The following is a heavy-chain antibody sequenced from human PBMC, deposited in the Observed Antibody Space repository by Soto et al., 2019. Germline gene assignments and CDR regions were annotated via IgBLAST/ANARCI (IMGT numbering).Heavy chain of an antibody. CDR2: TYYRSKWYN. V-gene: IGHV6-1*01. CDR3: ARVVVRGVISYYYYGMDV. D-gene: IGHD3-10*01. Sequence: SQTRSLTCVISWDSVSSNSAAWNWIRQSPSRGLEWLGRTYYRSKWYNDYAVSVKSRITINPDTSKNQFSLQLNSVTPEDTAVYYCARVVVRGVISYYYYGMDVWGQGTTVTVSS. J-gene: IGHJ6*02. CDR1: WDSVSSNSAA.